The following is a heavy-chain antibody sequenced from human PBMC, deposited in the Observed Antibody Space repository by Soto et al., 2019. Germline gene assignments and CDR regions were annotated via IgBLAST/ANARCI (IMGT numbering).Heavy chain of an antibody. Sequence: QVQLVESGGGVVQPGRSLRLSCAASGFTFSSYGMHWVRQAPGKGLEWVAVIWYDGSNKYYADSVKGRFTISRDNSKNTLYLQMNSLRAEDTAVYYCARDNSVIHPSLGYWGQGTLVTVSS. J-gene: IGHJ4*02. D-gene: IGHD3-22*01. CDR2: IWYDGSNK. CDR3: ARDNSVIHPSLGY. CDR1: GFTFSSYG. V-gene: IGHV3-33*01.